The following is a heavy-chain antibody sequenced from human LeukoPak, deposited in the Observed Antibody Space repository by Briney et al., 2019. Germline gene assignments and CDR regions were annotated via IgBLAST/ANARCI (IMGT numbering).Heavy chain of an antibody. CDR1: GGSISSGDYY. D-gene: IGHD4-17*01. CDR3: ARSRRPRLLYGGYAWYFDL. Sequence: SETLSLTCTVSGGSISSGDYYWSWIRQPPGTGLEWIGYIYYSGSTYYNPSLKSRVTISVDTSKNQFSLKLSSVTAADTAVYYCARSRRPRLLYGGYAWYFDLWGRGTLVTVSS. V-gene: IGHV4-30-4*01. CDR2: IYYSGST. J-gene: IGHJ2*01.